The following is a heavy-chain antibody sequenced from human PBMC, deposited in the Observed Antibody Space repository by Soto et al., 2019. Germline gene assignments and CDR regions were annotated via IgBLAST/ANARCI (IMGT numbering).Heavy chain of an antibody. Sequence: SVKVSCKASGFTFTSSAMQWVRQARGQRLEWIGWIVVGSGNTNYAQKFQERVTITRDMSTSTAYMELSSLRSEDTAVYYCAAAKRNYYDSSAPFDYWGQGTLVTVSS. CDR2: IVVGSGNT. V-gene: IGHV1-58*02. CDR1: GFTFTSSA. J-gene: IGHJ4*02. CDR3: AAAKRNYYDSSAPFDY. D-gene: IGHD3-22*01.